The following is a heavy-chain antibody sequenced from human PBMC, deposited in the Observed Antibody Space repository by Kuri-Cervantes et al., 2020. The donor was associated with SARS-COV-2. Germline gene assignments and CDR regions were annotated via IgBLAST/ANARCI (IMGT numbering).Heavy chain of an antibody. Sequence: GESLKISCAASGFTFSSYSMNWVRQAPGKGLEWVANIKQDGSEKYYVDSVKGRFTISRDNAKNSLYLQMNSLRAEDTAVYYCATESSSWYGGSFDYWGQGTLVTVSS. CDR2: IKQDGSEK. CDR3: ATESSSWYGGSFDY. CDR1: GFTFSSYS. J-gene: IGHJ4*02. V-gene: IGHV3-7*04. D-gene: IGHD6-13*01.